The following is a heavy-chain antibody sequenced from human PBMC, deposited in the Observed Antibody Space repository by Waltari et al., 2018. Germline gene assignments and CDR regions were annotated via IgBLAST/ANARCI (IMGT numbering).Heavy chain of an antibody. V-gene: IGHV1-8*02. D-gene: IGHD3-3*01. CDR2: INPKSGNT. CDR1: GYPFSDYD. CDR3: ARVHYDFWSGYYI. Sequence: QMQLVQSGAEVKNPGASVTVSCKASGYPFSDYDINWVRQATGHGLEWMGWINPKSGNTVSAQNFQDRVTITRDPSTSTVYMELSSLRSDDAAVYYCARVHYDFWSGYYIWGQGTLVTVPS. J-gene: IGHJ4*02.